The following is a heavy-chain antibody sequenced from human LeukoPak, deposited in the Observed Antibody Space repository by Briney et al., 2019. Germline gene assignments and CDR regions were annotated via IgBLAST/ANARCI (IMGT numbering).Heavy chain of an antibody. J-gene: IGHJ4*02. CDR3: AREGPFWSGNYQGN. CDR1: GFTFSSYA. D-gene: IGHD3-3*01. CDR2: ISGSGGST. V-gene: IGHV3-23*01. Sequence: GGSLRLSCAASGFTFSSYAMSWVRQAPGKGLEWVSAISGSGGSTYYADSVQGRFTISRDNSKNTLYLQMSSLRAEDTAVYYCAREGPFWSGNYQGNWGQGTLVTVSS.